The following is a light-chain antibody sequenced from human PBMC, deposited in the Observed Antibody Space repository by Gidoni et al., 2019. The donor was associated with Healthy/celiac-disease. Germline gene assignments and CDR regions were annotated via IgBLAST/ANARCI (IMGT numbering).Light chain of an antibody. V-gene: IGKV3-20*01. CDR3: QQYGSSPRT. Sequence: EIVLTQSPGTLSLSPGERATLSCRASQSVSSSYLAWYQQKPGQAPRLLIYGASSRATGIPDRFSGSGSGTDFTLTSSGRGRGGGGVYYCQQYGSSPRTFGQGTKVEIK. CDR2: GAS. CDR1: QSVSSSY. J-gene: IGKJ1*01.